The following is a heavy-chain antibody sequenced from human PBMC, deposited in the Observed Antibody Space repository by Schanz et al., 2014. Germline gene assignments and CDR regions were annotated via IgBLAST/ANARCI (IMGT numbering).Heavy chain of an antibody. Sequence: QVQLVQSGAEVKKPGSSVKVSCKASGGTFSTYTISWVRQAPGQGLEWMGWISAYNGNTNYAQKLQGRVTMTTDTSTSTAYMELRSLRSDDTAVYYCARGGYSSGWYDRDIAHFDYGGQGTLVTVSS. V-gene: IGHV1-18*01. CDR1: GGTFSTYT. CDR2: ISAYNGNT. J-gene: IGHJ4*02. D-gene: IGHD6-19*01. CDR3: ARGGYSSGWYDRDIAHFDY.